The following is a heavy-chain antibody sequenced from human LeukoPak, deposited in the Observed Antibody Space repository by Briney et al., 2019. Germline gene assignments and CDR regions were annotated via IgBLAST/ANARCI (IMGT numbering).Heavy chain of an antibody. CDR3: ARVYSSSSGKNAFDV. V-gene: IGHV3-7*03. J-gene: IGHJ3*01. Sequence: GGSLRLSCAASGFTFSSYVMSWVRQAPGKGLEWVANIKQDGSEKYYVDSVKGRFTISRDNAKNSLDLQMNSLRAEDTAVYYCARVYSSSSGKNAFDVWGQGTMVTVSP. CDR1: GFTFSSYV. CDR2: IKQDGSEK. D-gene: IGHD6-6*01.